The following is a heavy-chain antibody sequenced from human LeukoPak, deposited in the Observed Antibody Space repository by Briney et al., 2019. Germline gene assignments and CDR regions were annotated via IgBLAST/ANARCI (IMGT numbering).Heavy chain of an antibody. V-gene: IGHV1-8*01. J-gene: IGHJ4*02. CDR3: ARVDRIVGATTLFYYFDY. D-gene: IGHD1-26*01. CDR2: MNPNSGNT. CDR1: GYTFTAHD. Sequence: GASVKVSCKASGYTFTAHDINWVRQATGQGLEWMGWMNPNSGNTGYAQKFQGRVTITRNTSISTAYMELSSLRSEDTAVYYCARVDRIVGATTLFYYFDYRGQGTLVTVSS.